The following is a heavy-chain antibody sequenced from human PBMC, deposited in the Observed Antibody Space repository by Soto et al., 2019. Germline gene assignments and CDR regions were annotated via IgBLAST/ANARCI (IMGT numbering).Heavy chain of an antibody. CDR2: IYHSGST. J-gene: IGHJ5*02. CDR3: ARVGYPNWFDP. Sequence: SETLSLTCAVSSGSISSSNWWSRVRQPPGKGLEWIGEIYHSGSTNYNPSLKSRVTISVDKSKNQFSLKLSSVTAADTAVYYCARVGYPNWFDPWGQGTLVTVSS. V-gene: IGHV4-4*02. CDR1: SGSISSSNW. D-gene: IGHD6-25*01.